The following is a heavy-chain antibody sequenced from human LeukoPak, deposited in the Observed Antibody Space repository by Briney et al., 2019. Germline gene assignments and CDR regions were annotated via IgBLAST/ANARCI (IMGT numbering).Heavy chain of an antibody. CDR2: ISSTSNYI. CDR1: GFTFSTYA. J-gene: IGHJ3*02. CDR3: ARGGIITLYAFEI. Sequence: GGSLRLSCAASGFTFSTYAISWVRQAPGKGLEWVSCISSTSNYIFYADSVRGRFTISRDNAKNSLYLQMDSLRAEDTAVYYCARGGIITLYAFEIWGQGAMVTVSS. D-gene: IGHD1-26*01. V-gene: IGHV3-21*01.